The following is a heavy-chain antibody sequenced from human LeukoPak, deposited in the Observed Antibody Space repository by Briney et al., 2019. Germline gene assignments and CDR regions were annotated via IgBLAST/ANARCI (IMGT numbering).Heavy chain of an antibody. CDR3: ASHPPGT. CDR2: IYYSGST. D-gene: IGHD1-1*01. V-gene: IGHV4-59*01. Sequence: SETLSLTCTVSGGSISSYYWSWIRQPPGRGLEWIGYIYYSGSTSYNPSLKSRVTISVDTSKNQFSLKLSSVTAADTAVYYCASHPPGTWGQGTLVTVSS. CDR1: GGSISSYY. J-gene: IGHJ4*02.